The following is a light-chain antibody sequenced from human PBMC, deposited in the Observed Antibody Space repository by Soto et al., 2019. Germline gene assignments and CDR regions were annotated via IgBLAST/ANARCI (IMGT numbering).Light chain of an antibody. J-gene: IGKJ1*01. CDR1: QSISSW. CDR3: QQYDLYPWT. V-gene: IGKV1-5*03. Sequence: DIQMTQSPSTLSASVGDRVTITCRASQSISSWLAWYQQKPGKAPKLLIYKASSLESGVPSCFSGSGSGTEFTLTISSLQPDDFATYYCQQYDLYPWTFGQGTKVEI. CDR2: KAS.